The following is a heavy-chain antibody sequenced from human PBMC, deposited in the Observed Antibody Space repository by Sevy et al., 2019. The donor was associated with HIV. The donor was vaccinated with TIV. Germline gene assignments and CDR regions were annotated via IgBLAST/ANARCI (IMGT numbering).Heavy chain of an antibody. D-gene: IGHD2-21*02. V-gene: IGHV3-33*01. CDR3: ARESGSDWYLDY. CDR1: GFIFSRYG. J-gene: IGHJ4*02. CDR2: IFNDGKTK. Sequence: GGSLRLSCKASGFIFSRYGVHWVRQAPGKGLEWVGSIFNDGKTKYYGNPVKGRFTISRDDSKNTLYLQMDSLRAEDTAVYYCARESGSDWYLDYWGQGTLVTVSS.